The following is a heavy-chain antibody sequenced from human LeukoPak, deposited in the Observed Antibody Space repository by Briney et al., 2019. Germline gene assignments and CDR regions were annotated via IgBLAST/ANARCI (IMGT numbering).Heavy chain of an antibody. CDR2: IVVGSGNT. CDR3: ARINYYDSGSVNYYYYYMDV. Sequence: ASVKVSCKASGFSFTGSVIQWVRQARGQRLEWIGWIVVGSGNTNYAQKFQGRVTITADESTSTAYMELSSLRSEDTAVYYCARINYYDSGSVNYYYYYMDVWGKGTTVIISS. D-gene: IGHD3-10*01. J-gene: IGHJ6*03. V-gene: IGHV1-58*02. CDR1: GFSFTGSV.